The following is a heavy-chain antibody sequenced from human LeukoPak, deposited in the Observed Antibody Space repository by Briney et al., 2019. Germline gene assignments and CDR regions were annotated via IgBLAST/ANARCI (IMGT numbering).Heavy chain of an antibody. J-gene: IGHJ4*02. CDR3: AREYCSGGRCQYYFDY. V-gene: IGHV3-64*01. Sequence: GGSLRRSCAASGFTFSSYAMHWVRQAPGKGLEYVSGISSDGGSPFHVNSVKGRFTISRDNSKDTLYLQMGSLRAEDMAVYYCAREYCSGGRCQYYFDYWGQGTLVTVSS. CDR1: GFTFSSYA. D-gene: IGHD2-15*01. CDR2: ISSDGGSP.